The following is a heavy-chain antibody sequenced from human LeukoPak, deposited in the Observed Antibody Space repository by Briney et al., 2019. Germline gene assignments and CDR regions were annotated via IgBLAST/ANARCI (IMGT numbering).Heavy chain of an antibody. V-gene: IGHV4-61*02. CDR3: ARSFREMATITPDYFDY. CDR2: IYTSGST. J-gene: IGHJ4*02. Sequence: SQTLSLTCTVSGGSISSGSYYWSWIRQPAGKGLEWIGRIYTSGSTNYNPSLKSRVTISVDTSKNQFSLKLSSVTAADTAVYYCARSFREMATITPDYFDYWGQGTLVTVSS. D-gene: IGHD5-24*01. CDR1: GGSISSGSYY.